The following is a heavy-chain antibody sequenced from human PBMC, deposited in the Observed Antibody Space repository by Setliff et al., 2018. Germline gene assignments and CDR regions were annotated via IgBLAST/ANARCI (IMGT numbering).Heavy chain of an antibody. CDR3: VRQGLDTGRTRWWFDP. J-gene: IGHJ5*02. CDR2: IYYSGNT. D-gene: IGHD5-18*01. CDR1: GGSIRNYY. Sequence: SETLSLTCTVSGGSIRNYYWSWIRQPPGKGLEWIGYIYYSGNTNYNPSLKSRVTMSVDMSKNQFSLKLSSVTAADTAVYYCVRQGLDTGRTRWWFDPWGQGTLVTVSS. V-gene: IGHV4-59*08.